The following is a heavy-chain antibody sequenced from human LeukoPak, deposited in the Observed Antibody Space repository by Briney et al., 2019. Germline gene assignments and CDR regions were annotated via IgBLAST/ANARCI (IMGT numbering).Heavy chain of an antibody. D-gene: IGHD4-17*01. Sequence: SQTLSLTCAISGDSVSSNSAAWNRIRQPPSRGLEWLGRTYYRSKWYYDYAVSVKSRITINPDTSKNQFSLQLNSVTPEDTAVYYCARYGDGWFDPWGQGTLVTVSS. CDR3: ARYGDGWFDP. V-gene: IGHV6-1*01. J-gene: IGHJ5*02. CDR1: GDSVSSNSAA. CDR2: TYYRSKWYY.